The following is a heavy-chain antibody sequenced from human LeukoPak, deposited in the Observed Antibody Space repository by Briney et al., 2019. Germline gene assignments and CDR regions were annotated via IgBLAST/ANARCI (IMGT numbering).Heavy chain of an antibody. J-gene: IGHJ4*02. D-gene: IGHD6-13*01. CDR2: INGDGSTI. CDR1: GFTFSSFW. V-gene: IGHV3-74*01. Sequence: GGSLRLSCAASGFTFSSFWMHWVRQAPGKGLVWVSRINGDGSTIHYADSVKGRFTISRDNANNTLYVQMNSLRAEDTAVYYCARDRPAAADYWGQGTLVSVSS. CDR3: ARDRPAAADY.